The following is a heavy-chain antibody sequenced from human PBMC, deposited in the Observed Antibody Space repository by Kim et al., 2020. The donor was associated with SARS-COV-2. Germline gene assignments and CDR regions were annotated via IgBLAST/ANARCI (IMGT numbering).Heavy chain of an antibody. J-gene: IGHJ6*03. V-gene: IGHV1-8*01. CDR1: GYTFTSYD. Sequence: ASVKVSCKASGYTFTSYDINWVRQATGQGLEWMGWMNPNSGNTGYAQKFQGRVTMTRNTSISTAYMELSSLRSEDTAVYYCARGHLKSIVVVIAPRPYYYYMDGWGKGTKGTVSS. CDR3: ARGHLKSIVVVIAPRPYYYYMDG. CDR2: MNPNSGNT. D-gene: IGHD2-21*01.